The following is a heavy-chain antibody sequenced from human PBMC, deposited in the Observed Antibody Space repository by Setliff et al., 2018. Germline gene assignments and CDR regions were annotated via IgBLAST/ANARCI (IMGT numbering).Heavy chain of an antibody. CDR2: IIPIFGTA. CDR3: ARWEYGSGSSNFDY. Sequence: SVKVSCKASGGTFSSYAISWVRQAPGQGLEWMGGIIPIFGTANYAQKYQGRVTITADESTSTAYMELSSLRSEDTAVYYCARWEYGSGSSNFDYWGQGTLVTVSS. J-gene: IGHJ4*02. CDR1: GGTFSSYA. D-gene: IGHD3-10*01. V-gene: IGHV1-69*13.